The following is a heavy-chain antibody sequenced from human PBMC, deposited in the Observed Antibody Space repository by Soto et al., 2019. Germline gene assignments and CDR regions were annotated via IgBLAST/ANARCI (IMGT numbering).Heavy chain of an antibody. CDR2: ISGSGGST. J-gene: IGHJ5*02. D-gene: IGHD2-15*01. Sequence: EVQLLESGGGLVQPGGSLRLSCAASGFTFSSYAMSWVRQAPGKGLEWVSAISGSGGSTYYADSVKGRFTISRDNSKNTLYLQMNSLRAEDTAVYYCAKTQIVVVVAADYNWFDPWSQGTLVTVSS. CDR1: GFTFSSYA. CDR3: AKTQIVVVVAADYNWFDP. V-gene: IGHV3-23*01.